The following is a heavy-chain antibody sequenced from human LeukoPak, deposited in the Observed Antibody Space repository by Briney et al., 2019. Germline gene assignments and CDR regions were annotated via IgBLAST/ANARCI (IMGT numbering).Heavy chain of an antibody. D-gene: IGHD5-24*01. Sequence: SETLSLTCAVYGGSFSGYYWSWIRQPPGKGLEWIGEINHSGSTNYNPSLKSRVTISVDTSKNQFSLKLSSVTAADTAVYYCARGPGDGYNYGYWGQGTLVTVSS. CDR1: GGSFSGYY. V-gene: IGHV4-34*01. J-gene: IGHJ4*02. CDR3: ARGPGDGYNYGY. CDR2: INHSGST.